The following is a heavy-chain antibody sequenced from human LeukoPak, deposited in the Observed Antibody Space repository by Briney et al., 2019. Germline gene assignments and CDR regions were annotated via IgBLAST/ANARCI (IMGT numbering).Heavy chain of an antibody. D-gene: IGHD3-9*01. J-gene: IGHJ4*02. CDR2: ITGSGDTT. V-gene: IGHV3-23*01. CDR3: AKWGDYDILTGYYVSDF. CDR1: GFIFRNYA. Sequence: PGGSLRLSCAASGFIFRNYAMSWVRQAPGKGLEWVSAITGSGDTTYYADSVKGRFTISRDNSKNTLSVEMNTLRAEDTAVYYCAKWGDYDILTGYYVSDFWGQGALVTVSS.